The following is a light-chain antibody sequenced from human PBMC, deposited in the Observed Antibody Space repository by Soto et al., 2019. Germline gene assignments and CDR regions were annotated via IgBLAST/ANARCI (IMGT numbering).Light chain of an antibody. J-gene: IGKJ1*01. CDR3: QQYNNWPRT. CDR2: GAS. V-gene: IGKV3-15*01. CDR1: QRIDTS. Sequence: EIVMTQSPATLSVSPGERATLSCRASQRIDTSLAWYQQKLGQAPRLLIYGASTRATGISARFSGSGSGTEFTLTITSLQSEDFAIYYCQQYNNWPRTFGQGTKVDIK.